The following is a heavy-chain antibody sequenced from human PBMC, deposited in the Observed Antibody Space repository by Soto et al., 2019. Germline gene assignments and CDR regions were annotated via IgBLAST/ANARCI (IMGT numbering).Heavy chain of an antibody. CDR3: ARRIVATETFEY. D-gene: IGHD5-12*01. CDR1: GGTISNYH. V-gene: IGHV4-59*08. J-gene: IGHJ4*02. Sequence: SQTLCVPNAVYGGTISNYHWSWILQHPGKGLEWIGYIYYAGSTKYNPSLNSRVTISVDTSKIQFSLAVTSVTAADSAVYYCARRIVATETFEYWGQGTLVTVSS. CDR2: IYYAGST.